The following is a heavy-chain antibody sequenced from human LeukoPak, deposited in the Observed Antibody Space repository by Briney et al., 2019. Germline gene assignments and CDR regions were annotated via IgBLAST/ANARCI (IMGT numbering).Heavy chain of an antibody. V-gene: IGHV3-21*01. CDR2: ISSSSSYI. J-gene: IGHJ4*02. CDR1: GFTFSSYS. Sequence: GGSLRLSCAASGFTFSSYSMNWARQAPGKGLEWVSSISSSSSYIYYADSVKGRFTISRDNAKNSLYLQMNSLRAEDTAVYYCARSTGPPFWSGYSMYYFDYWGQGTLVTVSS. D-gene: IGHD3-3*01. CDR3: ARSTGPPFWSGYSMYYFDY.